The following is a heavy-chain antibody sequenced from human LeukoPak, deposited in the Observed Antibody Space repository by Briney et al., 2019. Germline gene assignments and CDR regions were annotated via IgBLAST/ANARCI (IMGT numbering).Heavy chain of an antibody. CDR1: GFTFSSYA. Sequence: TGGSLRLSCAASGFTFSSYAMHWVRQAPGKGLEWVPVISYDGSNKYYADSVKGRFTISRDNSKNTLYLQMNSLRAEDTAVYYCARANSSGYYTLPYYYYGMDVWGQGTTVTVSS. D-gene: IGHD3-22*01. CDR3: ARANSSGYYTLPYYYYGMDV. V-gene: IGHV3-30-3*01. CDR2: ISYDGSNK. J-gene: IGHJ6*02.